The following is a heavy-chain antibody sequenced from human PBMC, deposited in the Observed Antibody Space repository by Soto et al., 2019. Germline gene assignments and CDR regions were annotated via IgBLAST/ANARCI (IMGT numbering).Heavy chain of an antibody. CDR1: GGSISSYY. J-gene: IGHJ5*02. Sequence: SETLSLTCTVSGGSISSYYWSWIRQPPGKGLEWIGYIYYSGSTNYNPSLKSRVTISEDTSKNQFSLKLSSVTAADTAVYYCARNIVGATGDWFDPWGQGTLVTVSS. CDR2: IYYSGST. V-gene: IGHV4-59*01. CDR3: ARNIVGATGDWFDP. D-gene: IGHD1-26*01.